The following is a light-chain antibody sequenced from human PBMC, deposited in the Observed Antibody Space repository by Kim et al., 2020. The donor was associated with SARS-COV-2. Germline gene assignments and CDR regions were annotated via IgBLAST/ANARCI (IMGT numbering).Light chain of an antibody. V-gene: IGKV1-39*01. J-gene: IGKJ4*01. CDR2: AAS. CDR3: QQSYSTLLT. CDR1: QSISSY. Sequence: ASVGDRVTITCRASQSISSYLNWYQQKPGKAHKLLIYAASSLQSGVPSRFSGSGSGTDFTLTISSLQPEDFATYYCQQSYSTLLTFGGGTKVDIK.